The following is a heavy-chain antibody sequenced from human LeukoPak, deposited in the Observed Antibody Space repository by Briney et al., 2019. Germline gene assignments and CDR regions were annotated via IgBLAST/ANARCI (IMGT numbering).Heavy chain of an antibody. D-gene: IGHD2-15*01. CDR3: GRVVATDYFDY. CDR1: GYTFTGYY. J-gene: IGHJ4*02. CDR2: IIPNSGGT. Sequence: ASVKVSCKASGYTFTGYYMHWVRQPPGQGLEWMGWIIPNSGGTNSAQKFQGRVTMTRDTSISTAYMELSRLRSDDAGVYYCGRVVATDYFDYWGQGTLVTVSS. V-gene: IGHV1-2*02.